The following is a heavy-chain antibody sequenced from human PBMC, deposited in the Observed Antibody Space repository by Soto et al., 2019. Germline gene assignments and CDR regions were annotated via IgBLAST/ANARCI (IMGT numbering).Heavy chain of an antibody. Sequence: QVQLVQSGAEVKKPGSSVKVSCKASGGTFSSYAISWVRQAPGQGLEWMGGIIPIFGTANYAQKFQGRVTITADKSTSRAYMEMSSLRSEDTAVYYCARGVVSYYDFWSGYYRDGMDVWGQGTTVTVSS. V-gene: IGHV1-69*06. CDR1: GGTFSSYA. D-gene: IGHD3-3*01. CDR2: IIPIFGTA. CDR3: ARGVVSYYDFWSGYYRDGMDV. J-gene: IGHJ6*02.